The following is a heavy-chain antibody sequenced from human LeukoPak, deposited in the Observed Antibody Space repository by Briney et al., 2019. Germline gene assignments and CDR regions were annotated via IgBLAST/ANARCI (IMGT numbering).Heavy chain of an antibody. D-gene: IGHD2-2*01. Sequence: SETLSLTCTVSGGSISTSGYYWGWIRQPPGKGLEYFASIDSSGNVYYNPSLRSRVTISADTSKNQFFLKLSSVTAADTAVYYCASGHIVVVPAAGRQGWFDPWGQGTLVAVSS. CDR3: ASGHIVVVPAAGRQGWFDP. CDR2: IDSSGNV. V-gene: IGHV4-39*07. CDR1: GGSISTSGYY. J-gene: IGHJ5*02.